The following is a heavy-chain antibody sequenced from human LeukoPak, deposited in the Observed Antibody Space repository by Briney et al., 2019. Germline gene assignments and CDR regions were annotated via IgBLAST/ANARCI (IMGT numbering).Heavy chain of an antibody. V-gene: IGHV1-46*01. D-gene: IGHD2-2*01. CDR3: ARDYCSSTSCLFDY. CDR1: GYTFTNNY. J-gene: IGHJ4*02. Sequence: GASVKVSCKASGYTFTNNYLHWVRQAPGQGLEWMGMIYPRDGSTSYAQNFQGRVTVTRDTSTTTVHMELRGLRSEDTAVYYCARDYCSSTSCLFDYWGQGTLVTVSS. CDR2: IYPRDGST.